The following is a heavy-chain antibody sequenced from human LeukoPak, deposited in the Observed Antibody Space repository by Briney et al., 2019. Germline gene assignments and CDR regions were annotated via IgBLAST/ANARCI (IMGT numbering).Heavy chain of an antibody. J-gene: IGHJ5*02. Sequence: PGGSLRLSCAVSGFSFSAYDMNWVRQAPGKGLEWVSTITDKGANTYYADSVKGWFTISRDNSQSTLYLQMNSLRAEDTAVYYCAKDPGGRSNWFDPWGQGALVTVSS. CDR2: ITDKGANT. V-gene: IGHV3-23*01. D-gene: IGHD3-10*01. CDR3: AKDPGGRSNWFDP. CDR1: GFSFSAYD.